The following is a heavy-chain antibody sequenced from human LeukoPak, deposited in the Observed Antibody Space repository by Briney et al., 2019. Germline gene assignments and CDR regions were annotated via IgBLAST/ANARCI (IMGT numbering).Heavy chain of an antibody. Sequence: PGGSLRLSCAASGFTFSSYWMHWVRQAPGKGLVWVSRINSDGSSTSYADPVKGRFTISRDNAKNTLYLQMNSLRAEDTAVYYCAREGIAVALDAFDIWGQGTMVTVSS. J-gene: IGHJ3*02. CDR3: AREGIAVALDAFDI. D-gene: IGHD6-19*01. CDR2: INSDGSST. V-gene: IGHV3-74*01. CDR1: GFTFSSYW.